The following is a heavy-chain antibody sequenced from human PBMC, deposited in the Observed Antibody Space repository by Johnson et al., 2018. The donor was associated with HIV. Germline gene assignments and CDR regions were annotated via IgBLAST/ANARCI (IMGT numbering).Heavy chain of an antibody. CDR2: IKQDGSEK. Sequence: EVQLVESGGGLVQPGGSLRLSCAASGFTFSSYWMSWVRQAPGKGLEWVANIKQDGSEKYYVDSVKGRFTISRDNAKNSLYLQMNSLRAEDTALYYCARRGGSGWSAFDIWGQGTIVTVSS. V-gene: IGHV3-7*05. CDR3: ARRGGSGWSAFDI. J-gene: IGHJ3*02. D-gene: IGHD6-19*01. CDR1: GFTFSSYW.